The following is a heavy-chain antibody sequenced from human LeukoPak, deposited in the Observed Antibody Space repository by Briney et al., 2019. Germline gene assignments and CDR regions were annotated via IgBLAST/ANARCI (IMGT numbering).Heavy chain of an antibody. Sequence: PSETLSLTCAVYGGSFSGYYWSWIRQPPGKGLEWIGEINHSGSTNYNPSLKSRVTISVDTSKNQFSLKLSSVTAADTAVYYCARASWVLRVVPAAPPPYGMDVWGQGTTVTVSS. CDR2: INHSGST. CDR1: GGSFSGYY. CDR3: ARASWVLRVVPAAPPPYGMDV. J-gene: IGHJ6*02. D-gene: IGHD2-2*01. V-gene: IGHV4-34*01.